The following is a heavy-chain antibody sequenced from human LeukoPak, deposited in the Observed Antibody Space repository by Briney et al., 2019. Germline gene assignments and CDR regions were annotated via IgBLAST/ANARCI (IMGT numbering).Heavy chain of an antibody. CDR1: GFTFDDYA. D-gene: IGHD4-17*01. CDR2: ISWNSGSI. V-gene: IGHV3-9*01. CDR3: AKAHDYGDYAGFDY. J-gene: IGHJ4*02. Sequence: GRSLRLSCAASGFTFDDYAMHWVRQAPGKGLEWVSGISWNSGSIAHADSVKGRFTISRDSAKTSLYLQINNLRAEDTALYYCAKAHDYGDYAGFDYWGQGTLVSVSS.